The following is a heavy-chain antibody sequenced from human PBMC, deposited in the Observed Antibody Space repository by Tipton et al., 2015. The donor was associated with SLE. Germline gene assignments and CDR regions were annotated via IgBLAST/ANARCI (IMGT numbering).Heavy chain of an antibody. J-gene: IGHJ4*02. Sequence: GLVKPSETLSLTCTVSGGSVSSHYWSWIRQPPGKGLEWIGYIYYSGSTNYNPSLKSRVTISVDTSKNQFSLKLSSVTAADTAVYYCARVARIVGATLFDYWGQGTLVTVSS. V-gene: IGHV4-59*08. CDR3: ARVARIVGATLFDY. D-gene: IGHD1-26*01. CDR2: IYYSGST. CDR1: GGSVSSHY.